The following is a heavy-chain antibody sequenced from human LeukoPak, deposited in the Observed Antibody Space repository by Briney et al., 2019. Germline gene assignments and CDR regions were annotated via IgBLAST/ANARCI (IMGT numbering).Heavy chain of an antibody. V-gene: IGHV4-59*08. J-gene: IGHJ4*02. D-gene: IGHD3-22*01. CDR1: GDSLSSYY. Sequence: KTSETLSLTCTVSGDSLSSYYWSWIRQPPGKGLEWIGYIYYSGSTNYSPSLKSRVTISMDTSKNQFSLKLSSVTAADTAVYYCARHAPGGYYDSSGYPNGLDYWGQGTLVTVSS. CDR3: ARHAPGGYYDSSGYPNGLDY. CDR2: IYYSGST.